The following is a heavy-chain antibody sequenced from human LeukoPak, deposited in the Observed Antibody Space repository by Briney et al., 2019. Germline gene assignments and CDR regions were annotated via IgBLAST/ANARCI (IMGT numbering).Heavy chain of an antibody. Sequence: SETLSLTCTVSGGSISSGSYYWSWIRQPAGKGLEWIGRIYTSGSTNYNPSLKSRVTISVDTSKNQFSLKLSSVTAADTAVYYCARAPSRYFDWLKVGAFDIWGQGTMVTVSS. D-gene: IGHD3-9*01. V-gene: IGHV4-61*02. CDR3: ARAPSRYFDWLKVGAFDI. CDR1: GGSISSGSYY. CDR2: IYTSGST. J-gene: IGHJ3*02.